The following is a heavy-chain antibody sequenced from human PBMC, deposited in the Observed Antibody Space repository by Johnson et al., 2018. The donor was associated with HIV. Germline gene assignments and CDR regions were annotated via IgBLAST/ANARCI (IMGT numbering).Heavy chain of an antibody. J-gene: IGHJ3*01. V-gene: IGHV3-23*04. D-gene: IGHD2-2*01. CDR3: ARATIVVLPAGAFDV. CDR1: GFTFSSYA. CDR2: IVGSGGST. Sequence: EQLVESGGGLVQPGGSLRLSCAASGFTFSSYAMSWVRQAPGKGLEWVSTIVGSGGSTYYADSVKGRFTISRDNSKKVLSLQMNNLRPDDTAVYYCARATIVVLPAGAFDVWGQGTMVTVSS.